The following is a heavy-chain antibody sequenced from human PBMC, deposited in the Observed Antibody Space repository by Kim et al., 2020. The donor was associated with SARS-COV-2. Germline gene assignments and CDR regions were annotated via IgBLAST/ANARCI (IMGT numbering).Heavy chain of an antibody. CDR3: ASLSTGYVWGKFDY. V-gene: IGHV3-74*01. D-gene: IGHD3-16*01. J-gene: IGHJ4*02. Sequence: ADSAKGRSNIPRANAKNTMYLQMNSLRAEDTAVYYCASLSTGYVWGKFDYWGQGTLVTVSS.